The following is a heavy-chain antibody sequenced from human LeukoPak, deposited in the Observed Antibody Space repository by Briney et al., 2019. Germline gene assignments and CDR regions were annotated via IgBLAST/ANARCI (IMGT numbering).Heavy chain of an antibody. V-gene: IGHV4-59*01. CDR2: IYYSGST. J-gene: IGHJ4*02. CDR3: ARGDYGDYVPFDY. D-gene: IGHD4-17*01. CDR1: GGSISSYY. Sequence: SETLSLTCTVSGGSISSYYWSWIRQPPGKGLEWIGYIYYSGSTNYNPSLKSRVTISVDTSKNQFSLKLSSVTAADTAVYYCARGDYGDYVPFDYWAREPWSPSPQ.